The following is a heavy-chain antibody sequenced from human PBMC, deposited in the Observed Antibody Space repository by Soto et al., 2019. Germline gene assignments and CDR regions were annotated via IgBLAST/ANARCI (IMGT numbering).Heavy chain of an antibody. Sequence: EVQLVESGGGLVQPGGSLRLSCAASGFTFSDHYMDWVRQAPGKGLEWIGRSRNKAKSYSTQYAASVEGRFTISRDVSKNLLYLQMNSLKTEDTAVYYCARRYEFWSGGDMDVWGQGTTVIVSS. J-gene: IGHJ6*02. D-gene: IGHD3-3*01. CDR3: ARRYEFWSGGDMDV. V-gene: IGHV3-72*01. CDR2: SRNKAKSYST. CDR1: GFTFSDHY.